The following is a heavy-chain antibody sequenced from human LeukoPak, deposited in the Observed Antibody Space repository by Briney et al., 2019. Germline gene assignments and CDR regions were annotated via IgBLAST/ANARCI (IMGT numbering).Heavy chain of an antibody. D-gene: IGHD6-13*01. J-gene: IGHJ3*02. CDR1: GFTFSSYA. Sequence: GGSLRLSCAASGFTFSSYAMSWVRQAPGKGLEWVSAISGSGGSTYYADSVKGRFTISRDNSKNTLYLQMNSLRAEDTAVYYCAIYLPSMYNSREGAFDIWGQGTMVTVSS. CDR3: AIYLPSMYNSREGAFDI. V-gene: IGHV3-23*01. CDR2: ISGSGGST.